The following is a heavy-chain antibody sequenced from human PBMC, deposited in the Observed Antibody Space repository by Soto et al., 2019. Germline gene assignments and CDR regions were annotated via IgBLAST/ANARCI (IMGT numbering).Heavy chain of an antibody. CDR2: IDAGSGSA. Sequence: ASVNVSCKASGYSFTNSAIHWLRQAPGQRLEWMGWIDAGSGSAKYSQKFQGRVTITRDTSASTAYMELRSLRSDDTAVFYCAREMVRGVGSDYWGQ. D-gene: IGHD3-10*01. J-gene: IGHJ4*01. CDR3: AREMVRGVGSDY. V-gene: IGHV1-3*01. CDR1: GYSFTNSA.